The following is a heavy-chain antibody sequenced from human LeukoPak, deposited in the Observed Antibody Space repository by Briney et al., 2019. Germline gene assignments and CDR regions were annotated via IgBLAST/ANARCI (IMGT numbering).Heavy chain of an antibody. CDR1: GFTFSSYA. V-gene: IGHV3-23*01. D-gene: IGHD1-7*01. CDR3: AKRRGLELLYYYYMDV. Sequence: GGSLRLSCAASGFTFSSYAMSWARQAPGKGLEWVSAISGSGGSTYYADSVKGRFTISRDNSKNTLYLQMNSLRAEDTAVYYCAKRRGLELLYYYYMDVWGKGTTVTVSS. CDR2: ISGSGGST. J-gene: IGHJ6*03.